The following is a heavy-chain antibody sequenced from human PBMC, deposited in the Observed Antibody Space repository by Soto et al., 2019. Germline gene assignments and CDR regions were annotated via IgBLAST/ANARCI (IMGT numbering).Heavy chain of an antibody. CDR3: VRTSSY. D-gene: IGHD2-2*01. Sequence: SQRLSWAASGFAVNSDYMSWVRQAPGKGLEWVSVLYGGGTTHYSDSVKGRFTISRDNSKNTVFLQMNSLRAEDTAVYYCVRTSSYWGQGTRVTVSS. V-gene: IGHV3-53*01. CDR2: LYGGGTT. CDR1: GFAVNSDY. J-gene: IGHJ4*02.